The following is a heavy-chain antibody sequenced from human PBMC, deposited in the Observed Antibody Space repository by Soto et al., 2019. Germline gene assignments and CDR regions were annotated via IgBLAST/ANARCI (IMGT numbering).Heavy chain of an antibody. CDR2: IHAGNGNT. V-gene: IGHV1-3*01. CDR1: GYTFTTYS. D-gene: IGHD2-2*01. J-gene: IGHJ6*02. CDR3: ARAACSSTSCYNYYAYGMDV. Sequence: ASGKVSCKASGYTFTTYSMRWVRQAPGQRLERMGWIHAGNGNTEHSQKFQGRVTITRDTSASTVYLELGSLRSEDAAVYYCARAACSSTSCYNYYAYGMDVWGQGTAVTSP.